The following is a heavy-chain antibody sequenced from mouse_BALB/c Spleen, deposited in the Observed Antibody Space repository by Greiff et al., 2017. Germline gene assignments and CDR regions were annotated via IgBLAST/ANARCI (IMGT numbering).Heavy chain of an antibody. D-gene: IGHD2-14*01. CDR3: ARGPSYRYGAMDY. J-gene: IGHJ4*01. CDR1: GFSLTSYG. V-gene: IGHV2-9*02. Sequence: VKLMESGPGLVAPSQSLSITCTVSGFSLTSYGVHWVRQPPGKGLEWLGVIWAGGSTNYNSALMSRLSISKDNSKSQVFLKMNSLQTDDTAMYYCARGPSYRYGAMDYWGQGTSVTVSS. CDR2: IWAGGST.